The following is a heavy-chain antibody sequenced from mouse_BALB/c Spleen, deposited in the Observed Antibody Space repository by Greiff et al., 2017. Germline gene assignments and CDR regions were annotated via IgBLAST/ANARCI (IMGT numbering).Heavy chain of an antibody. J-gene: IGHJ2*01. D-gene: IGHD2-2*01. V-gene: IGHV1-7*01. Sequence: VQLQQSGAELAKPGASVKMSCKASGYTFTSYWIHWVKQRPGQGLEWIGYINPSTGYTEYNQKFKDKATLTADKSSSTAYMQLSSLTSEDSAVYYCARRRIYYGYDGPSFDYWGQGTTLTVSS. CDR2: INPSTGYT. CDR3: ARRRIYYGYDGPSFDY. CDR1: GYTFTSYW.